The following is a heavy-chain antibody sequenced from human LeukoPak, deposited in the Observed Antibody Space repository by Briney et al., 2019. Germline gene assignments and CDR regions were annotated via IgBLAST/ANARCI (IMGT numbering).Heavy chain of an antibody. D-gene: IGHD6-19*01. V-gene: IGHV3-20*04. Sequence: GGSLRLSCAVSGFTFDDYGXSWVXQAPGXGLEWVSGINWNGGSQGYVDSVKGRFTISRDNAKNSLHLQMNSLRAEDTALYYCARDISSGWYFDYWGQGTLVTVSS. CDR1: GFTFDDYG. CDR3: ARDISSGWYFDY. J-gene: IGHJ4*02. CDR2: INWNGGSQ.